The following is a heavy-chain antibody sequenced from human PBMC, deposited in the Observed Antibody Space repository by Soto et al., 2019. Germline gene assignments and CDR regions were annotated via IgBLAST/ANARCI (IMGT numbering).Heavy chain of an antibody. D-gene: IGHD2-21*02. J-gene: IGHJ5*02. V-gene: IGHV3-66*01. Sequence: EVQLVESGGGLVQPGGSLRLSCAASGFTVTSNYMTWVRQAPGKGLQWVSLIYSNGRTYYADSVKGRFTISRDNSKNTMFLQMNSLRAEDTALYYCARVNGRADFQTPYNWFDPWGQGTLVTVSS. CDR1: GFTVTSNY. CDR2: IYSNGRT. CDR3: ARVNGRADFQTPYNWFDP.